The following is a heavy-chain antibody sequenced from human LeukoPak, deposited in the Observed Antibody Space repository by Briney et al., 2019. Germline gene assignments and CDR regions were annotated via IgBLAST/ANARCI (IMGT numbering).Heavy chain of an antibody. J-gene: IGHJ6*03. CDR3: ARDPYNGYYGDDYYYYMDV. Sequence: GGSLRLSCAASGFTFSSYEMNWVRQAPGKGLEWVSYISNSGSTIYYADSVKGRFTISRDNAKNSLYLQMNSLKAEDTAVYYCARDPYNGYYGDDYYYYMDVWGKGTTVTISS. V-gene: IGHV3-48*03. CDR1: GFTFSSYE. CDR2: ISNSGSTI. D-gene: IGHD4-17*01.